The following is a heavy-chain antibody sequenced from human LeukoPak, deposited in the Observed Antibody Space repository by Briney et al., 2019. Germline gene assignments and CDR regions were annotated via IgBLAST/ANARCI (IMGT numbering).Heavy chain of an antibody. CDR1: GFTFSSYV. D-gene: IGHD6-19*01. V-gene: IGHV3-23*01. CDR3: AARPSSGWYSY. Sequence: GGPLRLSCAASGFTFSSYVMSWVRQAPGKGLEWVSVIIGSGAGSGGSTYYADSVKGRFTISRDNSKNTLYLQMNSLRAEDTAVYYCAARPSSGWYSYWGQGTLVTVSS. J-gene: IGHJ4*02. CDR2: IIGSGAGSGGST.